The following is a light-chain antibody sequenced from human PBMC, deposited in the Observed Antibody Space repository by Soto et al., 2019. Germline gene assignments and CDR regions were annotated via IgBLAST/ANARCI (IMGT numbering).Light chain of an antibody. J-gene: IGKJ4*01. CDR2: GAS. CDR1: QSVSSNY. V-gene: IGKV3-20*01. Sequence: IVLTQSPSTLSLSPGDRATLSCRASQSVSSNYLAWYQQKPGQAPRLLIYGASSRATGIPDRFSGSGSGTDFTLTISRLEPEDFAVYYCQRYGTSLPLTFGGGTKVDIK. CDR3: QRYGTSLPLT.